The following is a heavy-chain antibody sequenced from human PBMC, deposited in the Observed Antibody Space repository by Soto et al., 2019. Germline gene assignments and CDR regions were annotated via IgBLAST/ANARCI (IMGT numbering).Heavy chain of an antibody. Sequence: KTSETVSLTCTVSGGSISRYYWSWIRQPPGKGLEWIGEIFHGGSTNYSPSLKSRVTISVDTSKNQFSLELSSVTAADTAVYYCARPHYDSNTFYYFFDYWGQGTLVTVSS. D-gene: IGHD3-22*01. V-gene: IGHV4-34*12. CDR1: GGSISRYY. CDR2: IFHGGST. J-gene: IGHJ4*02. CDR3: ARPHYDSNTFYYFFDY.